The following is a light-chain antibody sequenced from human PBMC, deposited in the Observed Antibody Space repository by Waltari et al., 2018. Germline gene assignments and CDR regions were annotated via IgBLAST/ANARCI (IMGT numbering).Light chain of an antibody. CDR3: QQLNSYPLS. V-gene: IGKV1-9*01. CDR2: AAS. CDR1: QGISSY. J-gene: IGKJ3*01. Sequence: IQLTQSPSSLSASVGDRVTITCRASQGISSYLAWYQQKPGKAPELLIYAASTLQSGVPSSFSGSGSGTDFTLTISSLQPDDFATYYCQQLNSYPLSFGPGTKVDVK.